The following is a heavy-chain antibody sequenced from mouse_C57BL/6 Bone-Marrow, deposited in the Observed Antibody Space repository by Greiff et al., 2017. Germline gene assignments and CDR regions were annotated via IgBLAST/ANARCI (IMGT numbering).Heavy chain of an antibody. CDR1: GFNIKDDY. V-gene: IGHV14-4*01. J-gene: IGHJ2*01. D-gene: IGHD1-1*01. CDR3: TRYYYGSYSFDY. Sequence: EVQLQQSGAELVRPGASVKLSCTASGFNIKDDYMHWVKQRPEQGLEWIGWIDPENGDTEYASKFQGKATITADTSSNTAYLQLSSLTSEDTAVYYCTRYYYGSYSFDYWGQGTTLTVSS. CDR2: IDPENGDT.